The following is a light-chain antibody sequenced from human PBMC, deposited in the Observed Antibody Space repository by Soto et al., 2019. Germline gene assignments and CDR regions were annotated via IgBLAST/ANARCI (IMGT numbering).Light chain of an antibody. CDR2: EVS. J-gene: IGKJ4*01. Sequence: VVITQSPLSRPVTLGQPASISCRSSQGLVHSDGNTYLNWFQQRPGQSPRRLISEVSNRESGVPARFSGFGSGTDFTLNISRVEAEDVGLFYCMQGTHWPLTFGGGTKVDIK. V-gene: IGKV2-30*02. CDR1: QGLVHSDGNTY. CDR3: MQGTHWPLT.